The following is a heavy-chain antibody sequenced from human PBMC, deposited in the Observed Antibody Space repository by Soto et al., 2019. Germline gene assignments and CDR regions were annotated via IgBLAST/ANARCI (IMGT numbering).Heavy chain of an antibody. CDR3: AHRYSSGWYDYGMDV. CDR2: IYWDDDK. D-gene: IGHD6-19*01. V-gene: IGHV2-5*02. J-gene: IGHJ6*02. Sequence: QITLKESGPTLVKPTQTLTLTCTFSGFSLSTSGVGVGWIRQPPGKALEWLALIYWDDDKRYSPSLKSRLTTXKDXSXSQVVLTMTNMDPVDTATYYCAHRYSSGWYDYGMDVWGQGTTVTVSS. CDR1: GFSLSTSGVG.